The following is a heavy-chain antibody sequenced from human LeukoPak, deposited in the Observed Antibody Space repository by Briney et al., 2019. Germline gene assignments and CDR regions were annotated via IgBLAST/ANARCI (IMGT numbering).Heavy chain of an antibody. J-gene: IGHJ4*02. Sequence: ASVKVSCKASGYTFTGYYMHWVRQAPGQGLEWMGWINPNSGGTNYAQKFQGRVTMTRDTSISTAYMELSRLRSDDTAVYYCARAGTTGTTDSEFDYWGQGTLVTVSS. CDR2: INPNSGGT. V-gene: IGHV1-2*02. D-gene: IGHD1-1*01. CDR3: ARAGTTGTTDSEFDY. CDR1: GYTFTGYY.